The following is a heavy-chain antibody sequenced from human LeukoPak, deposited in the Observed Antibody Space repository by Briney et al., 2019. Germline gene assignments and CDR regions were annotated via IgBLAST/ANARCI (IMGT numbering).Heavy chain of an antibody. CDR1: GFTFSTYA. J-gene: IGHJ4*02. Sequence: QPGGSLRLSCAASGFTFSTYAMNWVHQAPGKGLEWVSTISGSGRTTYNADSAKGRFTISRDNSKSILYLQMNSLRAKDTALYYCAKDQREAVAGTDAFDIWGQGTLVTVSS. V-gene: IGHV3-23*01. D-gene: IGHD6-19*01. CDR2: ISGSGRTT. CDR3: AKDQREAVAGTDAFDI.